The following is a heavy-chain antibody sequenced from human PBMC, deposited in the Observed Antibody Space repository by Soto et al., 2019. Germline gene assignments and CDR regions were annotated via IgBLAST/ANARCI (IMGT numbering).Heavy chain of an antibody. D-gene: IGHD5-12*01. CDR2: ISWNSGSI. Sequence: GGSLRLSCAASGFTFDDYAMHWVRQAPGKGLEWVSGISWNSGSIGYADSVKGRFTISRDNAKNSLYLQMNSLRAEDTALYYCAKDASIVATLDYYMDVWGKGTTVTVSS. V-gene: IGHV3-9*01. CDR1: GFTFDDYA. J-gene: IGHJ6*03. CDR3: AKDASIVATLDYYMDV.